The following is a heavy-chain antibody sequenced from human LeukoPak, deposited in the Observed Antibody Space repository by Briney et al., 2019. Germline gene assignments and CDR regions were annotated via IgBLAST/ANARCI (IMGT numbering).Heavy chain of an antibody. V-gene: IGHV3-33*01. J-gene: IGHJ4*02. CDR1: GFTFSSYG. CDR2: IWYDGSNK. CDR3: ARDPTSIVGATHFDY. Sequence: PGRSLRLSCAASGFTFSSYGMHWVRQAPGKGLEWVAVIWYDGSNKYYADSVKGRFTISRDNSKNTLYLQMNSLRAEGTAVYYCARDPTSIVGATHFDYWGQGTLVTVSS. D-gene: IGHD1-26*01.